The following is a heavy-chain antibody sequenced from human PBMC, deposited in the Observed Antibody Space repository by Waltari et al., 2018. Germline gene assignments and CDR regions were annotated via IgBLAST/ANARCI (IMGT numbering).Heavy chain of an antibody. V-gene: IGHV4-38-2*01. CDR1: GYSISSGYY. D-gene: IGHD3-22*01. CDR3: ARHDSSNVVDF. CDR2: IYHSGST. J-gene: IGHJ4*02. Sequence: QVQLQESGPGLVKPSETLSLTCAVSGYSISSGYYWGWIRQPPGKGLEWIGSIYHSGSTYYNPSLKSRVTISVDTSKNQFSLKLSSVTAADTAVYYCARHDSSNVVDFWGQGTLVTVSS.